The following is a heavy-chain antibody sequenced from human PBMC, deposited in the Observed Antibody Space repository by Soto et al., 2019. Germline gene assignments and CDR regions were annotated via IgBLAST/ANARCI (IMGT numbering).Heavy chain of an antibody. Sequence: QVQLVQSGAEVKKPGASVKVSCKASGYTFTGYYMHWVRQAPGQGLEWMGWINPNSGGTNYAQKFQGRVTMTRDTSISTAYMELSRLRSDDTAVYYCAREKDCSGGSCYEYFQHWGQGTLVTVSS. CDR2: INPNSGGT. V-gene: IGHV1-2*02. D-gene: IGHD2-15*01. CDR1: GYTFTGYY. CDR3: AREKDCSGGSCYEYFQH. J-gene: IGHJ1*01.